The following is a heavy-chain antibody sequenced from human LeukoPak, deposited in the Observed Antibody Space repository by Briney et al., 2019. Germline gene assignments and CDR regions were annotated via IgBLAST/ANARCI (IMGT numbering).Heavy chain of an antibody. J-gene: IGHJ4*02. V-gene: IGHV3-23*01. CDR1: GFTFSNHA. CDR3: AKGRLVHDC. Sequence: PWGSLRLSCAASGFTFSNHAMSWVRQASGRGLEWVSAISGSAGTTYYADSVKGRFTISRDNSRNTLYLQMNSLRAEDTALYYCAKGRLVHDCWGQGALVTVSS. D-gene: IGHD6-19*01. CDR2: ISGSAGTT.